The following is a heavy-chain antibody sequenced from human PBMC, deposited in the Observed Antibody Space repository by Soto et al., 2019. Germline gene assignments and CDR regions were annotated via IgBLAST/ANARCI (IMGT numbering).Heavy chain of an antibody. D-gene: IGHD3-10*01. V-gene: IGHV3-33*01. CDR3: AREEGNAGLWFGELLTRYYYYYGMDV. CDR2: IWYDGSNK. CDR1: GFTFSSYG. Sequence: PGGSLRLSCAASGFTFSSYGMHWVRQAPGKGLEWVAVIWYDGSNKYYADSVKGRFTISRDNSKNTLYLQMNSLRAEDTAVYYCAREEGNAGLWFGELLTRYYYYYGMDVWGQGTTVTVSS. J-gene: IGHJ6*02.